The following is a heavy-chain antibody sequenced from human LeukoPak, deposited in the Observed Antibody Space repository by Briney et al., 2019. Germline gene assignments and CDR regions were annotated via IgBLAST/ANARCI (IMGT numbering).Heavy chain of an antibody. CDR1: GFTFISYW. V-gene: IGHV3-7*01. D-gene: IGHD4-17*01. Sequence: PGGALRLSCAASGFTFISYWMSWVREAPGKGLEWVANIKQDGSEKDYVDSVKGRLTISSNNAKNSLYLQMNSLRAEDTAVYYCARKGEYEYYYYYYYMDVWGKGTTVTVSS. CDR3: ARKGEYEYYYYYYYMDV. J-gene: IGHJ6*03. CDR2: IKQDGSEK.